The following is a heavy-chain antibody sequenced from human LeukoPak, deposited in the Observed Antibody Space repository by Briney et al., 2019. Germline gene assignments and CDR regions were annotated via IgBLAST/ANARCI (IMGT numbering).Heavy chain of an antibody. D-gene: IGHD4-11*01. CDR3: ARYTVTTYYYYYYGMDV. V-gene: IGHV1-69*13. CDR2: IIPIFGTT. J-gene: IGHJ6*02. CDR1: GGTFSSYA. Sequence: SVKVSCKASGGTFSSYAISWVRQAPGQGLEWMGGIIPIFGTTNYAQKFQGRVTITADESTSTAYMELSSLRSEDTAVYYCARYTVTTYYYYYYGMDVWGQGTTVTVSS.